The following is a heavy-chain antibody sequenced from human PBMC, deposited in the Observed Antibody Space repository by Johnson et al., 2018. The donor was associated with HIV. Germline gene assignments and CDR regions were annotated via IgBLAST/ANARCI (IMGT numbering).Heavy chain of an antibody. CDR3: ARAYYDSSGYYPHAFHV. D-gene: IGHD3-22*01. J-gene: IGHJ3*01. Sequence: VQLVESGGGLIQPGGSLRLSCAASGFTVNSNYMSWVRQAPGKGLEWVLSIYVGGNTYYADSVRGRFTISRYNSENTLYLQMNSLRAEYTAVYYCARAYYDSSGYYPHAFHVWGQGTMVTVSA. CDR1: GFTVNSNY. CDR2: IYVGGNT. V-gene: IGHV3-53*01.